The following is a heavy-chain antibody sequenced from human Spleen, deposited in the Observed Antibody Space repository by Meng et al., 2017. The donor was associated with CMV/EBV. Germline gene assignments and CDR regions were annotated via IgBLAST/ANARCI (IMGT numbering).Heavy chain of an antibody. CDR2: ISSRSTTI. Sequence: GESLKISCAASGFTFSSYWMSWVRQAPGKGLEWVSYISSRSTTIHYADSVKGRFTVSRDNAKKSLYLQMNSLRAEDTAVYYCARADGSEYSSSSGLGGIDYWGQGTLVTVSS. CDR1: GFTFSSYW. V-gene: IGHV3-48*04. J-gene: IGHJ4*02. CDR3: ARADGSEYSSSSGLGGIDY. D-gene: IGHD6-6*01.